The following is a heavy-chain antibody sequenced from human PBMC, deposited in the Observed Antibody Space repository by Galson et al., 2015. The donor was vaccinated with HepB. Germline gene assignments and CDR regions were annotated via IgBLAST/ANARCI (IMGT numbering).Heavy chain of an antibody. CDR3: AKGARQFDS. V-gene: IGHV3-53*01. D-gene: IGHD6-25*01. J-gene: IGHJ4*02. CDR2: IHSGGDT. Sequence: SLRLSCAASGFDVRHNYINWVRQAPGKGLEWVSIIHSGGDTYFRDSVKGRFTLSRDNSKNTVSLQMNNLRPEDTALYFCAKGARQFDSWGLGTLVSVSS. CDR1: GFDVRHNY.